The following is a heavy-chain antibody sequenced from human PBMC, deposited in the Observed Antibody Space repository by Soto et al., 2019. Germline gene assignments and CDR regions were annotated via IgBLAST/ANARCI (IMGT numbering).Heavy chain of an antibody. J-gene: IGHJ5*02. Sequence: ASVKVSCKASGYTFTSYGISWVRQAPGQRLEWMGWISAYNGNTNYAQKLQGRVTMTTDTSTSTAYMELRSLRSDDTAVYYCARDPDPPAPIHASNWFDPWGQGTLVTVS. CDR3: ARDPDPPAPIHASNWFDP. D-gene: IGHD2-2*02. V-gene: IGHV1-18*01. CDR1: GYTFTSYG. CDR2: ISAYNGNT.